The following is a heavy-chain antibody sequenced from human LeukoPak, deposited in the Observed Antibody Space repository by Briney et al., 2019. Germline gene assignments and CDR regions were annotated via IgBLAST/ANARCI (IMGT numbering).Heavy chain of an antibody. CDR3: AKVTGPSWGAFDV. CDR1: AFTFDDFA. CDR2: INWNSGSV. Sequence: PGGSLRLSCAAYAFTFDDFAMHWVRQGPGKGLEWDSGINWNSGSVAYADSVKGRLTITRDNAKNSLYLQMNSLRPEDMALYYCAKVTGPSWGAFDVWGQGTMVTVSS. V-gene: IGHV3-9*03. D-gene: IGHD3-9*01. J-gene: IGHJ3*01.